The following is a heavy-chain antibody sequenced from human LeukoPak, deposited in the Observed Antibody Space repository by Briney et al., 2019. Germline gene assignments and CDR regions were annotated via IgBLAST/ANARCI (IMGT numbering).Heavy chain of an antibody. Sequence: GGSLRLSCAAAGFTFSSTWMNWVRQGPGKGLEWVSRITSDGSSTIYADSVKGRFTISRDNAKSTVYLQMNSLRAEDTAVYFCARDRYYIFDYWGQGAPVTVSS. CDR2: ITSDGSST. J-gene: IGHJ4*02. D-gene: IGHD3-10*01. V-gene: IGHV3-74*01. CDR3: ARDRYYIFDY. CDR1: GFTFSSTW.